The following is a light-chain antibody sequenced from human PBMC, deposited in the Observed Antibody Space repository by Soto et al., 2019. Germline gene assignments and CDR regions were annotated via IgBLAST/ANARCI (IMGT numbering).Light chain of an antibody. J-gene: IGKJ2*01. CDR3: QQSHSTPYT. CDR1: RSISRN. Sequence: DIQLTQSPSSLSPSVGARITLPCRARRSISRNLNWYQQMPGKAPSLLIYAARDLQSGVPGRFSGSGSGTEFNLTISSLQPEDLATYYCQQSHSTPYTFGQGTKLEI. CDR2: AAR. V-gene: IGKV1-39*01.